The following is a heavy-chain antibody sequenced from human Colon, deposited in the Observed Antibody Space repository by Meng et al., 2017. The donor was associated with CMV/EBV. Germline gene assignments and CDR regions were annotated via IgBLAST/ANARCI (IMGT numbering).Heavy chain of an antibody. D-gene: IGHD2-21*01. CDR2: TYYRSKWYN. CDR1: GDSVSSNSAA. J-gene: IGHJ4*02. CDR3: ASGLFRNYVDY. V-gene: IGHV6-1*01. Sequence: SCAISGDSVSSNSAAWNWISQSPSRGLEWLGRTYYRSKWYNDYAVSVKSRITINPDTSKNQFSLQLNSVTPEDKDVYYCASGLFRNYVDYWGQGTLVTVSS.